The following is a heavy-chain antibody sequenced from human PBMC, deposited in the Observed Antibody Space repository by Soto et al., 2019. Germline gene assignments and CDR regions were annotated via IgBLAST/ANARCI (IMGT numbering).Heavy chain of an antibody. Sequence: ASVKVSCKASENTFSTYLVHWVRQVHGQGLEWMGWHNGYNGQTEYSQKFQGRVTITRDTSAKTAYLELRSLTSEDTAVYYCAGPHDRAGLGTWGQGTLVNV. CDR1: ENTFSTYL. V-gene: IGHV1-3*01. CDR3: AGPHDRAGLGT. J-gene: IGHJ5*02. CDR2: HNGYNGQT. D-gene: IGHD1-1*01.